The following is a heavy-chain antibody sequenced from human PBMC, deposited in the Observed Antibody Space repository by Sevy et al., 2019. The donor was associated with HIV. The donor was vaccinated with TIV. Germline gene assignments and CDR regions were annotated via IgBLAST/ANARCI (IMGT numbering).Heavy chain of an antibody. J-gene: IGHJ6*02. CDR1: GYSFTTYW. Sequence: GESLKISCKGSGYSFTTYWIGWVRQMPGKGLEWMGIIFPGDSDTRHSPSCQGQVTISADNSISTAYLQWGSLKASDTAMYYCARARGIPHYYYGMDVWGQGTTVTVSS. V-gene: IGHV5-51*01. CDR3: ARARGIPHYYYGMDV. CDR2: IFPGDSDT. D-gene: IGHD1-26*01.